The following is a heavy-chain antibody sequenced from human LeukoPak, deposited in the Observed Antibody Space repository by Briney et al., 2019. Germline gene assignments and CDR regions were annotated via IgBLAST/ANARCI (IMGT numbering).Heavy chain of an antibody. CDR1: GYTFTSYD. CDR3: ARYEGDTYYFDY. D-gene: IGHD1-26*01. J-gene: IGHJ4*02. Sequence: ASVKVSCKASGYTFTSYDINWVRQATGQGLEWMGWMNPNSGNTGYAQKFQGRVTMTRNTSISTAYMELSSLRSEDTAVYYCARYEGDTYYFDYWGQGTLVTVSS. CDR2: MNPNSGNT. V-gene: IGHV1-8*01.